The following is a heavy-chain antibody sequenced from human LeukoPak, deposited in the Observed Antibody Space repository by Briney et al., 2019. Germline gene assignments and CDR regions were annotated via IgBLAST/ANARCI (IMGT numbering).Heavy chain of an antibody. J-gene: IGHJ6*03. D-gene: IGHD3-10*01. CDR3: AKSSGSGSIRYYYYYMDV. CDR2: ISWDGGST. Sequence: GGSLRLSCAASGFTFDDYAMHWVRQAPGKGLEWVSLISWDGGSTYYADSVKGRFTISRDNSKNSLYLQMNSLRAEDTALYYCAKSSGSGSIRYYYYYMDVWGKGTTVTVSS. V-gene: IGHV3-43D*03. CDR1: GFTFDDYA.